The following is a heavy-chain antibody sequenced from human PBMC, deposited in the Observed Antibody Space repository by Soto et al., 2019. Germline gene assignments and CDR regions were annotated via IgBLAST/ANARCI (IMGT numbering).Heavy chain of an antibody. D-gene: IGHD3-3*01. CDR1: GFTFTSSA. J-gene: IGHJ4*02. CDR2: IVVGSGNT. Sequence: QMQLVQSGPEVKKPGTSVKVSCKASGFTFTSSAVQWVRQARGQRLEWIGWIVVGSGNTNYAQKFQERVTITRDVSTSTAYMELSSLRSEDTAVYYCAATSITIFGVVSFDYWGQGTLVTVSS. V-gene: IGHV1-58*01. CDR3: AATSITIFGVVSFDY.